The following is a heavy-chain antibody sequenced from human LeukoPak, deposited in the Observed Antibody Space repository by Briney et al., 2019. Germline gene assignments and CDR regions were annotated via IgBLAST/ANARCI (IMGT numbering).Heavy chain of an antibody. CDR2: IYYSGST. J-gene: IGHJ4*02. V-gene: IGHV4-59*11. Sequence: SETLSLTCTVSGGSISSHYWSWIRQPPGKGLEWIGYIYYSGSTNYNPSLKSRVTISVDTSKNQFSLKLSSVTAADTAVYYCARKAPRSGSYYFDYWGQGTLVTVSS. CDR3: ARKAPRSGSYYFDY. D-gene: IGHD1-26*01. CDR1: GGSISSHY.